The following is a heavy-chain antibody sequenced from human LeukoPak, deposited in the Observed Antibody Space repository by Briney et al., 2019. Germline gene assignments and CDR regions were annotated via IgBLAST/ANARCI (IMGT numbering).Heavy chain of an antibody. D-gene: IGHD6-13*01. Sequence: PGGSLRLPCAASGFTFSSYSMNWVRQAPGKGLEWVAVISYDGSNKYYADSVKGRFTISRDNSKNTLYLQMNSLRAEDTAVYYCAREGAHTTRIAAAGPLKHFDYWGQGTLVTVSS. CDR1: GFTFSSYS. J-gene: IGHJ4*02. CDR2: ISYDGSNK. CDR3: AREGAHTTRIAAAGPLKHFDY. V-gene: IGHV3-30*03.